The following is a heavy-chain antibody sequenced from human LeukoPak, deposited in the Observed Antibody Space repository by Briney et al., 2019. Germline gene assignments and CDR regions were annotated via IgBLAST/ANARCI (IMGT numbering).Heavy chain of an antibody. CDR2: VTPTSGGT. CDR1: GYTFTSYY. Sequence: ASVKVSCKASGYTFTSYYMHWVRQAPGQTLEWLGWVTPTSGGTNLAQRFQGRVTMTRDTSITTAYMELNRLTSEDTAVYYCARDLVATPHWELDSWGQGTLVTVSS. D-gene: IGHD2-21*01. V-gene: IGHV1-2*02. J-gene: IGHJ4*02. CDR3: ARDLVATPHWELDS.